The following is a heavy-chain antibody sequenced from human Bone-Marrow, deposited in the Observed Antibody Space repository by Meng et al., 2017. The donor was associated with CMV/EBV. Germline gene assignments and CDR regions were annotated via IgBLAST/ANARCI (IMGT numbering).Heavy chain of an antibody. CDR3: AKEACSSTSCPYYYYGMDV. J-gene: IGHJ6*02. CDR2: ISWNSGSI. Sequence: GGSLRLSCAASGFTFDDYAMHWVRQAPGKGLEWVSGISWNSGSIGYADSVKGRFTISRDNAKNSLYLQMNSLRAEDTALYYCAKEACSSTSCPYYYYGMDVWGQGTMVTVSS. D-gene: IGHD2-2*01. CDR1: GFTFDDYA. V-gene: IGHV3-9*01.